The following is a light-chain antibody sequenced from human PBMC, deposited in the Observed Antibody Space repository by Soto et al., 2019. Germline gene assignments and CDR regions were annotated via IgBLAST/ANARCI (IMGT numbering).Light chain of an antibody. CDR3: QQYNNWPPWT. J-gene: IGKJ1*01. CDR1: QSVSGTY. CDR2: GAS. Sequence: DIVLTQSPGTLSLSPGERATLSCRASQSVSGTYLAWYQQKPGQAPRVLIYGASTRATGIPARFSGSGSGTEFTLTISSLQSEDFAVYYCQQYNNWPPWTFGQGTKVEIK. V-gene: IGKV3-15*01.